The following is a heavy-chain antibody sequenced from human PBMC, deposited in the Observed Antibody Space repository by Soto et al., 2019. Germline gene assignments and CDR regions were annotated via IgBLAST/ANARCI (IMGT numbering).Heavy chain of an antibody. J-gene: IGHJ4*02. CDR1: GFSISSSSYY. Sequence: TSETLSLTCPFSGFSISSSSYYWGWIRQPPGKGLGWIGSIYFRGNTYYNPSLQTRVTISLDKSKSQFSLKLNSVTAADSAVYFCARLEGLATISYYFDFWGQGALVTVSS. D-gene: IGHD3-9*01. CDR3: ARLEGLATISYYFDF. CDR2: IYFRGNT. V-gene: IGHV4-39*01.